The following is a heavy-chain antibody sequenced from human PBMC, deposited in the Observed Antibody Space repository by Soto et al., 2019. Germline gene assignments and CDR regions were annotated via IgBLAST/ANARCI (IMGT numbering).Heavy chain of an antibody. D-gene: IGHD4-17*01. CDR3: ARNGVYSLGS. CDR1: GASISSDNW. Sequence: QVQLQESGPGLVKPSGTLSLTCAVSGASISSDNWWNWVRQPPGQGLEWIGEVHRSGSTNYDPSLQSRVTTAIDMSKPQSPLTLTSVTAADTAMYYCARNGVYSLGSWGQGTLVTVSS. V-gene: IGHV4-4*02. J-gene: IGHJ5*02. CDR2: VHRSGST.